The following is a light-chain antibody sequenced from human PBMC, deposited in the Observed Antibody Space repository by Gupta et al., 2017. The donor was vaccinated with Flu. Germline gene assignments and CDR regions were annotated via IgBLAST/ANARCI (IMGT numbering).Light chain of an antibody. V-gene: IGLV1-47*01. J-gene: IGLJ3*02. Sequence: QAVLTQPPSASGTPGQRITISCSGSSSNIGSNYLYWYQHLPGTAPILLIYSNDQRPSGIPDRFSGSKSGTSGSLAISGLRSEDEADYFCAARDDNLDVWVFGGRTKLTVL. CDR1: SSNIGSNY. CDR3: AARDDNLDVWV. CDR2: SND.